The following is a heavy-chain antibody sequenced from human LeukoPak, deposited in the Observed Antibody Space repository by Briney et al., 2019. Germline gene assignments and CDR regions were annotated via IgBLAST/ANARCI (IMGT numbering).Heavy chain of an antibody. CDR1: GGSISSGGYF. J-gene: IGHJ6*03. V-gene: IGHV4-61*08. CDR3: ARVAWSGSYVNYSYMDV. D-gene: IGHD3-16*01. CDR2: VYHTGST. Sequence: SETLSLTCAVSGGSISSGGYFWSWIRQPPGKGLEWMGYVYHTGSTTYKPSLKSRITISVDTSKNQFSLKLTSVTAADTAVYYCARVAWSGSYVNYSYMDVWGKGTTVTVSS.